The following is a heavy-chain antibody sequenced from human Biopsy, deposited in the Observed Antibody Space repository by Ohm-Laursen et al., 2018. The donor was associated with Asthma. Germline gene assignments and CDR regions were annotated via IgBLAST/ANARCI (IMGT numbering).Heavy chain of an antibody. CDR3: VRGSSSWHHGPFHYYYGLDV. V-gene: IGHV4-39*01. CDR1: GGYMRSGNYY. J-gene: IGHJ6*02. Sequence: TLSLTCRLSSGSGGYMRSGNYYWGWIRQPPGKGLEWIGSIYYSGTTYYNPSLESRVTVSADTSKNQFSLKLTSVTAADTAVYYCVRGSSSWHHGPFHYYYGLDVWGQGNTATVSS. CDR2: IYYSGTT. D-gene: IGHD6-13*01.